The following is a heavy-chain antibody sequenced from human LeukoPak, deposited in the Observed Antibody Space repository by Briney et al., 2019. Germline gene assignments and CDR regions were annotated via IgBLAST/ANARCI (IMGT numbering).Heavy chain of an antibody. J-gene: IGHJ6*03. Sequence: ASVKVSCKASGYTFTSYAMNWVRQAPGQGLEWMGWINTNTGNPTYAQGFTGRFVFPLDTSVSTAYLQISSLKAEDTAVYYCARCPPPPFPSMDWLSYYYMDVWGKGTTVTVSS. V-gene: IGHV7-4-1*02. CDR1: GYTFTSYA. CDR3: ARCPPPPFPSMDWLSYYYMDV. D-gene: IGHD3/OR15-3a*01. CDR2: INTNTGNP.